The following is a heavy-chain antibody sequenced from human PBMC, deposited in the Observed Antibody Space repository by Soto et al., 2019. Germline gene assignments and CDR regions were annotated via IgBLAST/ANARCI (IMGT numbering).Heavy chain of an antibody. J-gene: IGHJ4*02. CDR3: AKMETNYDSSGLDY. CDR1: GFTFSICA. V-gene: IGHV3-23*01. D-gene: IGHD3-22*01. CDR2: ISASGGNT. Sequence: SLRLSCAPSGFTFSICAMSWVRQAPGKGLEWVSTISASGGNTYYADSVKGRFAISRDNSESTLYLQMNRLRAGDTALYYCAKMETNYDSSGLDYWGQGTLVTVSS.